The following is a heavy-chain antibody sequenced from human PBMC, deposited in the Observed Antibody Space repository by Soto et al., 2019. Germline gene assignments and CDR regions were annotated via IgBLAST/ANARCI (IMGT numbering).Heavy chain of an antibody. Sequence: EVHLVESGGGLVKPGGSLRLSFAVSGFTFSSGTMNGVGKAPGKGLEWVSSISPSTSHIYYADSVKGRFTISRDNAKNSLFLQMNSLRAEDTAVYYCSGCSGGACHQNYGMDVWGQGTTVTVSS. CDR1: GFTFSSGT. D-gene: IGHD2-15*01. V-gene: IGHV3-21*01. CDR3: SGCSGGACHQNYGMDV. J-gene: IGHJ6*02. CDR2: ISPSTSHI.